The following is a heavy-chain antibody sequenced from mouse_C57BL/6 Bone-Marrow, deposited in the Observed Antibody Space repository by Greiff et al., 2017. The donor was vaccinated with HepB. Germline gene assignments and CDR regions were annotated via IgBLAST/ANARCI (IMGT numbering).Heavy chain of an antibody. CDR2: IWSGGST. J-gene: IGHJ1*03. CDR1: GFSLTSYG. Sequence: VQLQQSGPGLVQPSQSLSITCTVSGFSLTSYGVHWVRQSPGKGLEWLGVIWSGGSTDYNAAFISRLSISKDNSKSQVFFKMNSLQADDTAIYYCARDYYGSRSYWYFDVWGTGTTVTVSS. D-gene: IGHD1-1*01. CDR3: ARDYYGSRSYWYFDV. V-gene: IGHV2-2*01.